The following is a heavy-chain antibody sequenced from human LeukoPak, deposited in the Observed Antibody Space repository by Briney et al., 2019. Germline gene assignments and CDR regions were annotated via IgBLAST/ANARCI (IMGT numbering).Heavy chain of an antibody. V-gene: IGHV3-21*01. Sequence: PGGSLRLSCAASGFTFSSYSMNWVRQAPGKGLEWVSSISSSSTCIYYADSVKGRFTISRDNAKNSVYLQMNSLRAEDTAVYYCARAPGYRSFLDYWGQGTLVIVSS. D-gene: IGHD6-13*01. CDR2: ISSSSTCI. CDR1: GFTFSSYS. CDR3: ARAPGYRSFLDY. J-gene: IGHJ4*02.